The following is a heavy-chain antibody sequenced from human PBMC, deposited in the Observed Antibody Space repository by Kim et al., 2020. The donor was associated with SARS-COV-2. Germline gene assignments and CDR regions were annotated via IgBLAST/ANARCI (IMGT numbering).Heavy chain of an antibody. D-gene: IGHD3-16*01. Sequence: GGSLRLSCAASGFTFSSYSMNWVRQAPGKGLEWVSSISSSSSYIYYADSVKGRFTISRDNAKNSLYLQMNSLRAEDTAVYYCASPSLGVTPGSYYYGMDVWGQGTTVTVSS. CDR2: ISSSSSYI. J-gene: IGHJ6*02. V-gene: IGHV3-21*01. CDR1: GFTFSSYS. CDR3: ASPSLGVTPGSYYYGMDV.